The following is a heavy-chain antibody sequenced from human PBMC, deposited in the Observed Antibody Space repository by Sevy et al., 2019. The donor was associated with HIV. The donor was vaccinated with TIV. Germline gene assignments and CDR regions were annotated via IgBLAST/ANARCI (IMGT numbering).Heavy chain of an antibody. CDR1: GFTFSNYW. V-gene: IGHV3-7*01. CDR2: IKHDGSEK. D-gene: IGHD3-16*02. Sequence: GGSLRLSCAASGFTFSNYWMTWVRQAPGKGLEWVANIKHDGSEKFYVDSVKGRFTTSRDNAKNSLYLQMNSLRIEDTAVYYCASGDDYVWGSYRLIPTDYWGQGTLVTVSS. J-gene: IGHJ4*02. CDR3: ASGDDYVWGSYRLIPTDY.